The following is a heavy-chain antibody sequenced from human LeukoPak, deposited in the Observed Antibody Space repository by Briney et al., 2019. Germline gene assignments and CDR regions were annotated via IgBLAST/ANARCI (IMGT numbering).Heavy chain of an antibody. D-gene: IGHD2-2*01. J-gene: IGHJ4*02. Sequence: SETLSLTCAVYGGSFSGYYWSWIRQPPGKGLEWIGEINHSGSTTYNPSLQSRVTISVDTSKNQFSLKLSSVTAADTAVYYCARSNQLLSGFPTDYWGQGTLVTVSS. V-gene: IGHV4-34*01. CDR1: GGSFSGYY. CDR2: INHSGST. CDR3: ARSNQLLSGFPTDY.